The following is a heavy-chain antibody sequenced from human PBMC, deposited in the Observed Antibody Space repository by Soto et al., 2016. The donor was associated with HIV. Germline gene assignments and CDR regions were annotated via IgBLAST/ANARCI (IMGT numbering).Heavy chain of an antibody. CDR3: VRGSGREWFDP. D-gene: IGHD1-26*01. V-gene: IGHV3-7*01. CDR1: RFTFNNYW. Sequence: EVQLVESGGGLVQPGGSLRLSCAASRFTFNNYWMSWVRQAPGKGLEWVTNINQDGIDKNYVDSVKGRFTISRDNAKNSLHLQMNSLRVEDTAVYYCVRGSGREWFDPRGQGTLVTVSS. J-gene: IGHJ5*02. CDR2: INQDGIDK.